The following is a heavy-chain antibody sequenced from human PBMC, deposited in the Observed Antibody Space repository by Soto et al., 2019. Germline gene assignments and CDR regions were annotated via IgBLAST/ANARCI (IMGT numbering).Heavy chain of an antibody. V-gene: IGHV4-34*01. CDR2: INHSGSP. J-gene: IGHJ5*02. Sequence: QVRLQQWGTGLLKSSETLSLTCAVYGGSFSGYYWSWLRQPPGKGLEWIGEINHSGSPNYNPSLKSRVTISVDTSKNQFFLKMTSVTAADTAVYYCATANWSHHYFDPWGQGTLVTVSS. D-gene: IGHD1-1*01. CDR1: GGSFSGYY. CDR3: ATANWSHHYFDP.